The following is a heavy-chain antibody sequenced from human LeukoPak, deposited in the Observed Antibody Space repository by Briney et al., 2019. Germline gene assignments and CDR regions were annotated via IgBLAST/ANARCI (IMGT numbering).Heavy chain of an antibody. CDR2: IHSSGST. CDR3: ARDGVVYCSRTSCSPFDY. Sequence: PSETLSLTCAVSGGSLRTYYWCGIRQPAGKGLEYIGRIHSSGSTNYNPSLKSRVTMSVDTSKNQFSLKLASVTAADTAVYYCARDGVVYCSRTSCSPFDYWGQGTLVTVSS. J-gene: IGHJ4*02. V-gene: IGHV4-4*07. D-gene: IGHD2-2*01. CDR1: GGSLRTYY.